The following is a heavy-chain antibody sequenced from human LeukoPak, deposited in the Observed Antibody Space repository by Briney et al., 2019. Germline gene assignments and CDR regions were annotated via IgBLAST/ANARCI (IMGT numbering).Heavy chain of an antibody. J-gene: IGHJ3*02. Sequence: PWGSLSLSCAASGFTFSRYTMNWVRQAPGKGLEWVSSISSSSYMYYADSVKGRFTISRDNAKNSLYLQMNSLRAEDTAVYYCATPADAFDIWGEGTTVSPSS. CDR2: ISSSSYM. CDR1: GFTFSRYT. CDR3: ATPADAFDI. V-gene: IGHV3-21*01.